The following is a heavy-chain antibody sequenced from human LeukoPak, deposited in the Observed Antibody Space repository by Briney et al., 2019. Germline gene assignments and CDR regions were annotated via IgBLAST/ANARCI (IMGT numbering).Heavy chain of an antibody. D-gene: IGHD2-15*01. CDR2: INHSGST. CDR1: GGSFSGYC. CDR3: ARSGPVDCSGGSCYEGY. V-gene: IGHV4-34*01. Sequence: PSETLSLTCAVYGGSFSGYCWSWIRQPPGKGLEWIGEINHSGSTNYNPSLKSRVTISVDTSKNQFSLKLSSVTAADTAVYYCARSGPVDCSGGSCYEGYWGQGTLVTVSS. J-gene: IGHJ4*02.